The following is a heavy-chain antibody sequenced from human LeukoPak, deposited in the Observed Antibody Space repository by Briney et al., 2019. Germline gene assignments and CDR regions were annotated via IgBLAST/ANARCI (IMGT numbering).Heavy chain of an antibody. D-gene: IGHD2-15*01. J-gene: IGHJ4*02. V-gene: IGHV3-23*01. CDR1: GFTFSSYA. Sequence: PGGSLRLSCAASGFTFSSYAMSWVRQAPGEGREWVSAISGSGGSTYYADSVKGRFTISRDNSKNTLYLQMNSLRAEDTAVYYCAKQLGYCSDGSCYFPYWGQGTLVTVSS. CDR3: AKQLGYCSDGSCYFPY. CDR2: ISGSGGST.